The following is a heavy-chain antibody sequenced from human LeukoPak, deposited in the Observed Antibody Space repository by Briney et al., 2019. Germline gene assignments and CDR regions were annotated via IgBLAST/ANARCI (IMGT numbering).Heavy chain of an antibody. CDR2: INHSGST. V-gene: IGHV4-34*01. J-gene: IGHJ4*02. D-gene: IGHD3-10*01. CDR3: ARELMVRGVKSAD. Sequence: SETLSLTCAVYGGSFSGYYWSGIRQPPGKGLEWIGEINHSGSTNYNPSLKSRVTISVDTSKNQFSLKLSSVTAADTAVYYCARELMVRGVKSADWGQGTLVTVSS. CDR1: GGSFSGYY.